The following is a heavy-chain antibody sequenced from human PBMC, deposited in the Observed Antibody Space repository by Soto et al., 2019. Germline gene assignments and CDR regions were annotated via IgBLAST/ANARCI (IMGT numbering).Heavy chain of an antibody. CDR3: ARGRLFLTTSGLAITYFDY. D-gene: IGHD3-3*01. Sequence: LSLTCAVYSGSFSGYYYSWIRQSPGKGLEWIGEITHGGSTTYSPSLKSRVTMSLDASKNQFSLNMTSMTAADTAVYYCARGRLFLTTSGLAITYFDYWGQGTLVTVSS. CDR2: ITHGGST. V-gene: IGHV4-34*01. J-gene: IGHJ4*02. CDR1: SGSFSGYY.